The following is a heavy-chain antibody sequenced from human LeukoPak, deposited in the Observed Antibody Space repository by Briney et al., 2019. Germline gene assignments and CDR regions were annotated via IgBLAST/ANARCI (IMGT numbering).Heavy chain of an antibody. CDR3: ARLLDYDSSGYPDTFDI. D-gene: IGHD3-22*01. Sequence: SETLSLTCTVSRGSIRPNYWTWIRQPPGKGLEWIGYIYYIGSTNYNPSLKSRVTISLDTSRNQFSLRLSSVTAADTAVYYCARLLDYDSSGYPDTFDIWGQGTMVTVSS. V-gene: IGHV4-59*01. J-gene: IGHJ3*02. CDR1: RGSIRPNY. CDR2: IYYIGST.